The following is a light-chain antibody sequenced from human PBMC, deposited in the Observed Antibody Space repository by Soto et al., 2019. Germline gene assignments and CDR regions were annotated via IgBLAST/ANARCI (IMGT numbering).Light chain of an antibody. Sequence: SYELTQPHSVSVSPGQTARVTCSGDALPKQYVYWYQQKPGQAPGVVIYKDTERPSGIPERFSGSSSGTTVTLTISGVQAEDEADYYCQSSDSSGTYVVFGGGTKVTVL. CDR3: QSSDSSGTYVV. CDR2: KDT. CDR1: ALPKQY. V-gene: IGLV3-25*02. J-gene: IGLJ2*01.